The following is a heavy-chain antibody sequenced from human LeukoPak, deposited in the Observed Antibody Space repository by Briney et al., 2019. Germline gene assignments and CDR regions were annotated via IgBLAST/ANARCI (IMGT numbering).Heavy chain of an antibody. CDR2: IYSGGST. J-gene: IGHJ4*02. CDR1: GFTFNNYA. CDR3: ARGPSGCHNT. D-gene: IGHD5-12*01. Sequence: GGSLRLSCAATGFTFNNYAMAWVRQAPGKGLEWVSLIYSGGSTYYADSVKGRFTISRDNSKNTLYLQMNSLRAEDTAVYYCARGPSGCHNTGGQGTLVTVSS. V-gene: IGHV3-66*01.